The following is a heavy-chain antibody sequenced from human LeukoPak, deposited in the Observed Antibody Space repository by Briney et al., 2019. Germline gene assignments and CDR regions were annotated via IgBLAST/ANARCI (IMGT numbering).Heavy chain of an antibody. J-gene: IGHJ4*02. CDR2: ISGGGGST. V-gene: IGHV3-23*01. D-gene: IGHD3-9*01. CDR1: GFTFSSYA. Sequence: GGSLRLSCAASGFTFSSYAMTWVRQSPGKGLEWVSAISGGGGSTYYAYHTDSVKGRFTISRDNSKNTLYLQMNSLRAEDTAVYYCAKFYDILTGYFDYWGQGTLVTVSS. CDR3: AKFYDILTGYFDY.